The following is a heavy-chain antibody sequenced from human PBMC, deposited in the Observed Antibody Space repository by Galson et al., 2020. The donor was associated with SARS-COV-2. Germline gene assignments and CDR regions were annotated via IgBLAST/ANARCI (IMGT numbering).Heavy chain of an antibody. CDR1: GYTFIDHF. D-gene: IGHD2-21*02. V-gene: IGHV1-2*02. Sequence: ASVKVSCKASGYTFIDHFLHWVRQAPGQGLEWMGWIDPKNGGTNYAQKFQGRLTMTRDTSINTMYMELSSLNSDDTAVYFCTRDYCARDCHVSGGYFDLWGRGSLVTVSS. CDR3: TRDYCARDCHVSGGYFDL. J-gene: IGHJ2*01. CDR2: IDPKNGGT.